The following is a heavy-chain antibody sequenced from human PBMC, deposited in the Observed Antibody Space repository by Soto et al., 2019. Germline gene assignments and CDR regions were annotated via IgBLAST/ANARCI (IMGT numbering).Heavy chain of an antibody. J-gene: IGHJ6*02. D-gene: IGHD1-1*01. CDR1: GYTFTSYA. CDR2: INAGNGNT. V-gene: IGHV1-3*01. CDR3: AGVRMFSPIRYSSNSMHV. Sequence: ASEKVSRKASGYTFTSYAMHWVRQAPGQRLEWMGWINAGNGNTKYSQKFQGRVTITRDTSASTAYMELSSLRPQDTAGYYCAGVRMFSPIRYSSNSMHVWGPGTMVTVSS.